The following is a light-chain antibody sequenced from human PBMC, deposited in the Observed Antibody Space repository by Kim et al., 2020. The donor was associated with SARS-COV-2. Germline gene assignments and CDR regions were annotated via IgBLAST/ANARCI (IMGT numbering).Light chain of an antibody. CDR2: GAS. Sequence: EIVMTQSPATLSVSPGERATLSCRASQSVSSNLAWYQQKPVQAPRLLIYGASTRATGIPARFSGSGSGTEFTLNISSLQSEDFAVYSCQQYSSWPLTFGGGTKLEI. CDR3: QQYSSWPLT. CDR1: QSVSSN. J-gene: IGKJ4*01. V-gene: IGKV3-15*01.